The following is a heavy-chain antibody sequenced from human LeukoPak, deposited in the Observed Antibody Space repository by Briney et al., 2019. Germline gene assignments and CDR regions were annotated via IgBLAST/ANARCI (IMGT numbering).Heavy chain of an antibody. CDR3: ARSSSSEYDIYHFDY. J-gene: IGHJ4*02. CDR1: GFTFSRYW. V-gene: IGHV3-74*03. Sequence: GESLRLSCAASGFTFSRYWMHWVRQATGKGLMWVSRISPDGSTTLYADSVKGRFTISRDNAKNTLYLQMNSLRAEDTAVYYCARSSSSEYDIYHFDYWGQGTLVTVSS. D-gene: IGHD3-9*01. CDR2: ISPDGSTT.